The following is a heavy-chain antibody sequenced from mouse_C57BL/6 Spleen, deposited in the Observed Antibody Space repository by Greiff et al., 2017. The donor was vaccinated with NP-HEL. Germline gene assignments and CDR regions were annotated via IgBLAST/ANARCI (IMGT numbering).Heavy chain of an antibody. Sequence: VQLQQSGAELVRPGSSVKLSCKASGYTFTSYWMDWVKQRPGQGLEWIGNIYPTDSETHYNQKFKDKATLTVEKSSSTAYMQLSSLTSEDSAVYYCARNWEVGAMDYWGQGTSVTVSA. V-gene: IGHV1-61*01. CDR3: ARNWEVGAMDY. CDR2: IYPTDSET. D-gene: IGHD4-1*01. CDR1: GYTFTSYW. J-gene: IGHJ4*01.